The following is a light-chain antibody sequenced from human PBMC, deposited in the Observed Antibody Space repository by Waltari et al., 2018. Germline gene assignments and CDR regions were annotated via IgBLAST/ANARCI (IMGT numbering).Light chain of an antibody. Sequence: QSVLTQPPPVSGAPGQRVTISCTGTSPHIAADHDVQWDQHLPGTAPKLLIYGNNNRPSGVPDRFSGSKSGISASLVITGLQAEDEADYYCQSYDGSLSASAIFGGGTKVTVL. CDR1: SPHIAADHD. CDR3: QSYDGSLSASAI. J-gene: IGLJ2*01. CDR2: GNN. V-gene: IGLV1-40*01.